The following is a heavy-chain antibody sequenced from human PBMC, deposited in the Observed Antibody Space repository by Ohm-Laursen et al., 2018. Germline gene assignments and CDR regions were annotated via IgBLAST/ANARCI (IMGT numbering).Heavy chain of an antibody. D-gene: IGHD6-13*01. V-gene: IGHV3-30*18. CDR1: GFTFSSYG. CDR3: AKGSEYSSSWYDLPLGY. CDR2: ISYDGDNK. Sequence: SSLRLSCSASGFTFSSYGMHWVRQAPGKGLEWVAVISYDGDNKYYVDSVKGRFTISRDNFKNTLYLQMNSLRAEDTAVYYCAKGSEYSSSWYDLPLGYWGQGTLVTVSS. J-gene: IGHJ4*02.